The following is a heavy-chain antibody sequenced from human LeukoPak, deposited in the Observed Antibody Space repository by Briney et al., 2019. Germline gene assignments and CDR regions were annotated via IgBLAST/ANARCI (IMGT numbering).Heavy chain of an antibody. CDR2: IYYSGST. CDR3: ARQKSLGRAVAYNWFDP. J-gene: IGHJ5*02. CDR1: GGSISSSSYY. Sequence: SETLSLTCTVSGGSISSSSYYWGWIRQPPGKGLEWIGSIYYSGSTYYNPSLQSGVTISVDTSKNQFSLKLSSVTAADTAVYYCARQKSLGRAVAYNWFDPWGQGTLVTVSS. D-gene: IGHD6-19*01. V-gene: IGHV4-39*01.